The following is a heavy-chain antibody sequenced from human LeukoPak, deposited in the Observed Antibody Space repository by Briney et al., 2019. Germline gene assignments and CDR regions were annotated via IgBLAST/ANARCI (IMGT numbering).Heavy chain of an antibody. V-gene: IGHV5-10-1*01. CDR3: ARFTVYDYVWGSYRYPDVDY. J-gene: IGHJ4*02. CDR2: IDPSDSYT. D-gene: IGHD3-16*02. Sequence: LGESLKISCKGSGYSFTSYWISWVRQMPGKGLEWMGRIDPSDSYTNYSPSFQGHVTISADKSISTAYLQWSSLKASDTAMYYCARFTVYDYVWGSYRYPDVDYWGQGTLVTVSP. CDR1: GYSFTSYW.